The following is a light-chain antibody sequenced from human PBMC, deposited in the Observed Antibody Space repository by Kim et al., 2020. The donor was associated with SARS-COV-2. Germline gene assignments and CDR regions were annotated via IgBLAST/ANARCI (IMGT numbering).Light chain of an antibody. CDR2: GAS. Sequence: EIVMTQSPATLSVSPGERATLSCRASQSVSSKLAWYQQKPGQAPRLLIYGASTRATDIPARFSGSGSGIEFTLTISSLQSEDFAVYYCQQYNKWPLTFGGGTKVDIK. J-gene: IGKJ4*01. V-gene: IGKV3-15*01. CDR1: QSVSSK. CDR3: QQYNKWPLT.